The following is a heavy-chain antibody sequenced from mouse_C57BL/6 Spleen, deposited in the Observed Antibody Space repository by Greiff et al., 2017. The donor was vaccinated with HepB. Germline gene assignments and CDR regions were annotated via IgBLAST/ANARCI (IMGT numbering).Heavy chain of an antibody. J-gene: IGHJ2*01. Sequence: EVKLQESGAELVRPGASVKLSCTASGFNIKDDYMHWVKQRPEQGLEWIGWIDPENGDTEYASKFQGKATITADTSSNTAYLQLSSLTSEDTAVYYCTTGYYGSSSYFDYWGQGTTLTVSS. D-gene: IGHD1-1*01. CDR3: TTGYYGSSSYFDY. CDR2: IDPENGDT. V-gene: IGHV14-4*01. CDR1: GFNIKDDY.